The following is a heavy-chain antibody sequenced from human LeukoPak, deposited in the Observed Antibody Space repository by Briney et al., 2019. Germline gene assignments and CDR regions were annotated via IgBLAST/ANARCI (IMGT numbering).Heavy chain of an antibody. Sequence: GESLKISRKGSGYSLTSYWIGWERQMPGKGLEWKGIIYPGDSDTRYSPSFQGQVTISADKSISTAYLQWSSLKASDTAMYYCARQITMVRGVIVYFDYWGQGTLVTVSS. CDR1: GYSLTSYW. D-gene: IGHD3-10*01. V-gene: IGHV5-51*01. CDR2: IYPGDSDT. CDR3: ARQITMVRGVIVYFDY. J-gene: IGHJ4*02.